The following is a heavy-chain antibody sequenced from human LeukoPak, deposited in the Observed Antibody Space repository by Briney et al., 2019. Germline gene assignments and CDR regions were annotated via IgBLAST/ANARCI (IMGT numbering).Heavy chain of an antibody. V-gene: IGHV3-30*18. CDR3: AKVLTDYVGDY. CDR1: GFTFSSYG. Sequence: GGSLRLSCAASGFTFSSYGMHWVRQAPGKGLEGVAVISYDGSNKYYADSVKGRFTISRDNSKNTLYLQMNSLRAEDTAVYYCAKVLTDYVGDYWGQGTLVTVSS. CDR2: ISYDGSNK. D-gene: IGHD4-23*01. J-gene: IGHJ4*01.